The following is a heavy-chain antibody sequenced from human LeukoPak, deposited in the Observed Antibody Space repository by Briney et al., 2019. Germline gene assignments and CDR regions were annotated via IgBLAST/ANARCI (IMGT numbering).Heavy chain of an antibody. CDR3: AKDRAQYYGSGSYSPVDY. J-gene: IGHJ4*02. V-gene: IGHV3-23*01. Sequence: TGGSLRLSCAASGFTFSSYAMNWVRQAPGKGLEWVSAISGSGGGTYYADSVKGRFTISRDNSKNTLYLQMNSLRAEDTAVYYCAKDRAQYYGSGSYSPVDYWGQGTLVTVSS. CDR2: ISGSGGGT. D-gene: IGHD3-10*01. CDR1: GFTFSSYA.